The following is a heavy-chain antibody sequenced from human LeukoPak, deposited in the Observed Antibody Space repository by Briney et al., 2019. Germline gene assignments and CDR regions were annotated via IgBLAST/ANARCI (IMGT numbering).Heavy chain of an antibody. CDR3: ARVKRDSSGYYYPDY. V-gene: IGHV1-8*01. J-gene: IGHJ4*02. D-gene: IGHD3-22*01. CDR2: MNPNSGNT. CDR1: GYTFTSYD. Sequence: ASVKVSCKASGYTFTSYDINWVRQATGQGLEWMGWMNPNSGNTGYAQKFQGRVTMTRNITISTAYMDLSSLRSEDTAVYYCARVKRDSSGYYYPDYWGQGTLVTVSS.